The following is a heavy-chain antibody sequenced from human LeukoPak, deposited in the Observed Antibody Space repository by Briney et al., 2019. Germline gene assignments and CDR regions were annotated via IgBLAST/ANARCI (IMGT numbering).Heavy chain of an antibody. J-gene: IGHJ3*02. V-gene: IGHV1-8*01. D-gene: IGHD1-1*01. CDR3: ALDNWNNAFDI. CDR2: MNPNSGNT. Sequence: ASVKVSCKASGYTFTSYDINWVRHATGQGLEWMGWMNPNSGNTGYAQKFQGRVSMTMNTSISTAYMELSSLRSEDTAVYYCALDNWNNAFDIWGQGTMVTVSS. CDR1: GYTFTSYD.